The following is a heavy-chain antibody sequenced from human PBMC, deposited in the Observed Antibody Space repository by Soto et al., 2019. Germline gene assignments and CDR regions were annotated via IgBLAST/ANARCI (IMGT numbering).Heavy chain of an antibody. J-gene: IGHJ5*02. CDR1: GFTFSNYF. V-gene: IGHV3-11*06. D-gene: IGHD2-2*01. Sequence: AGSLRLSCAASGFTFSNYFMSWIRQAPGKGLEWVSFISGSSDNIKYADSVKGRFTISRDNAKNSLYLQMNSLRAEDTAVYYCVRDSARIVVVPRLDGDNWFDPWGQGTLVTVSS. CDR3: VRDSARIVVVPRLDGDNWFDP. CDR2: ISGSSDNI.